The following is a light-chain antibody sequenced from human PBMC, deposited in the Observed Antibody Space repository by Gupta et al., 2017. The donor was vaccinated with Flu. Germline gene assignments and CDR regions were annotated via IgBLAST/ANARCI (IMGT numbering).Light chain of an antibody. CDR3: SSYTSSSTYV. CDR1: SSDIGSYNR. V-gene: IGLV2-18*02. Sequence: QSALTQPPSVSGSPGQSVTISYTGTSSDIGSYNRVSWYHQPPGTAPKLMIYEVTKRPSGVPNRFSGSKSGNTASLTISGLQAEDEADYYCSSYTSSSTYVFGTGTRVTVL. J-gene: IGLJ1*01. CDR2: EVT.